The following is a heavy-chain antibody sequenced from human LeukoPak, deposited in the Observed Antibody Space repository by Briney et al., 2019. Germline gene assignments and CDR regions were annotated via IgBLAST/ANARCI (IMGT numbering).Heavy chain of an antibody. Sequence: SETLSLTCTVSGGSISSYYWSWIRQPAGKGLEWIGRIYTSGSTNYSPSLKSRVTMSVDTSKNQFSLKLSSVTAADTAVYYCARVQYSSGRALMYYFDFWGQGTLVTVSS. J-gene: IGHJ4*02. CDR3: ARVQYSSGRALMYYFDF. D-gene: IGHD6-19*01. CDR1: GGSISSYY. CDR2: IYTSGST. V-gene: IGHV4-4*07.